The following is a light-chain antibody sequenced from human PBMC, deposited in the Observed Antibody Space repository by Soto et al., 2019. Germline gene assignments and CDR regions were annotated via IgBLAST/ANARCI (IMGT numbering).Light chain of an antibody. V-gene: IGKV3-20*01. Sequence: EIVLTQSPGTLSLSPGERANLSCRASQSVSSDYLAWYQQKPGQAPRLLIYGASRKATDIPDRFSGSGSGTDFPLSISRLEPEDFAVYYCQQYDSSVWTFGQGTKVEIK. CDR1: QSVSSDY. CDR2: GAS. J-gene: IGKJ1*01. CDR3: QQYDSSVWT.